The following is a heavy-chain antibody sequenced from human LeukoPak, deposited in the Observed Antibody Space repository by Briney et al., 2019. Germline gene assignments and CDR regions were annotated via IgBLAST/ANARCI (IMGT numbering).Heavy chain of an antibody. D-gene: IGHD3-22*01. J-gene: IGHJ4*02. Sequence: ASGPTLVKPTQTLTLTCTFSGFSLSTSGVGVGWIRQPPGKALEWLALIFWDDDKRYSPSLKSRLTITKDTSKNQVVLTMTNMDPVDTATYYCAHFPEDRSSDYYLDYWGQGTLVTVSS. CDR1: GFSLSTSGVG. V-gene: IGHV2-5*02. CDR3: AHFPEDRSSDYYLDY. CDR2: IFWDDDK.